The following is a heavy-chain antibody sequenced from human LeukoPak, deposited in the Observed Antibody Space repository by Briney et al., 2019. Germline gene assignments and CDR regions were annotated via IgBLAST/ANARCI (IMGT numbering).Heavy chain of an antibody. CDR1: GFTFSLYW. CDR2: IKQDGSEK. D-gene: IGHD3-9*01. V-gene: IGHV3-7*03. J-gene: IGHJ4*02. Sequence: GGSLRLSRAASGFTFSLYWMNWVRRAPGKGLEWVANIKQDGSEKNYVDSVEGRFTISRDNAKNSLYLQMNNLRVEDTAMYYCAGGTGFIIKDWGQGTLVTVSS. CDR3: AGGTGFIIKD.